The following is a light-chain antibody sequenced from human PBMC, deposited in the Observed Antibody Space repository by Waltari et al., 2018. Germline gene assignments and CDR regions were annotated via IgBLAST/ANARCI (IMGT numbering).Light chain of an antibody. CDR1: SSDVGGFDY. J-gene: IGLJ2*01. Sequence: QSALTQPPSASGSPGQSVTISCTGTSSDVGGFDYVSWYQQHPGKVPRLMIYEVSKRPSVVPVRFSGSKSGNTASLTVSGLQVEDEADYYCSSFAGSSQMLFGGGTKLTVL. CDR3: SSFAGSSQML. V-gene: IGLV2-8*01. CDR2: EVS.